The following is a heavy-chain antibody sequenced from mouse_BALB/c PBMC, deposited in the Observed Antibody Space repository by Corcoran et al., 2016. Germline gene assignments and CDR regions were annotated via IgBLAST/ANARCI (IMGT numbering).Heavy chain of an antibody. Sequence: QIQLVQSGPELKKPGETVKISCKASGYTFTNYGMNWVKQAPGKGLKWMGWINTYTGEPTYADDFKGRFAFSLETSASTAYLQINNLKNEDMATYFCARDLKGAMDYWGQGTSVTVSS. V-gene: IGHV9-1*02. CDR3: ARDLKGAMDY. D-gene: IGHD1-3*01. CDR1: GYTFTNYG. CDR2: INTYTGEP. J-gene: IGHJ4*01.